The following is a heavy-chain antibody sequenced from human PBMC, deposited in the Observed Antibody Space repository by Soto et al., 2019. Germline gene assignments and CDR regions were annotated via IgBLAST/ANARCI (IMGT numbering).Heavy chain of an antibody. CDR1: GGSISSGGYS. Sequence: SETLSLTCAVSGGSISSGGYSWSWIRQPPGKGLERIGYIYYSGSTYYNPSLKSRVTISVDTSKNQFSLKLSSVTAVDTAVYYCARGKGSVSDAFDIWGQGTMVTVSS. CDR2: IYYSGST. V-gene: IGHV4-30-4*07. CDR3: ARGKGSVSDAFDI. J-gene: IGHJ3*02.